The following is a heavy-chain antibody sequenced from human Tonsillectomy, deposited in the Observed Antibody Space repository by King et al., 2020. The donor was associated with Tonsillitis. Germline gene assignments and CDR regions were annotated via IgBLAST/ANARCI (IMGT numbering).Heavy chain of an antibody. Sequence: QLVQSGGGLVQPGRSLRLSCAASGFTFDNYAMYWVRQAPGKGLEWVSGITWNSGSKDYADFVKGRFIISRDNAKNSLYLQMNSLRAEDTAFYYCAKVDHYDFWSGASFDYWGQGTLVTVSS. D-gene: IGHD3-3*01. CDR2: ITWNSGSK. CDR3: AKVDHYDFWSGASFDY. CDR1: GFTFDNYA. V-gene: IGHV3-9*01. J-gene: IGHJ4*02.